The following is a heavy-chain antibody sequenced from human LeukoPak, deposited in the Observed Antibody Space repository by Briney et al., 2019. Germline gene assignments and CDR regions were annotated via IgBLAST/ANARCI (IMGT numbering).Heavy chain of an antibody. Sequence: PGGSLRLSCAASGFTFSEYAMHWVRQAPGKGLEWVAVISYDGRQKYYGDSVKGRFTISRDNPKNTLYLQMNSLRDDDTAVYYCARGGVYSYGSFDYWGQGTLVTVSS. J-gene: IGHJ4*02. D-gene: IGHD5-18*01. V-gene: IGHV3-30-3*01. CDR2: ISYDGRQK. CDR1: GFTFSEYA. CDR3: ARGGVYSYGSFDY.